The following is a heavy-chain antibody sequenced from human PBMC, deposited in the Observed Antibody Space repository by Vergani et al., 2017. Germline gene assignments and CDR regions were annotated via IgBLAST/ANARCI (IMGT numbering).Heavy chain of an antibody. CDR1: GFTFSSYA. CDR3: AKDLSSGWPGAGFDP. D-gene: IGHD6-19*01. J-gene: IGHJ5*02. CDR2: ICGSGGST. Sequence: EAQLLESGGGLVQPGGSLRLSCAASGFTFSSYAMSWVRQAPGKGLEWVSAICGSGGSTYYADSVKGRFTISRDNSKNTLYLQMNSLRAEDTAVYYCAKDLSSGWPGAGFDPWGQGTLVTVSS. V-gene: IGHV3-23*01.